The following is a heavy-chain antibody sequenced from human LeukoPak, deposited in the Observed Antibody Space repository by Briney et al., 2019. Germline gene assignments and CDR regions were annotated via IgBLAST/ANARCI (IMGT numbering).Heavy chain of an antibody. V-gene: IGHV4-61*08. CDR1: GGSISSGDYY. Sequence: PSETLSLTCTVSGGSISSGDYYWSWIRQPPGKGLEWIGYIYYSGSTNYNPSLKSRVTISVDTSKNQFSLKLSSVTAADTAVYYCARWVGCSAAAGTLGCYFDYWGQGTLVTVSS. CDR2: IYYSGST. CDR3: ARWVGCSAAAGTLGCYFDY. J-gene: IGHJ4*02. D-gene: IGHD6-13*01.